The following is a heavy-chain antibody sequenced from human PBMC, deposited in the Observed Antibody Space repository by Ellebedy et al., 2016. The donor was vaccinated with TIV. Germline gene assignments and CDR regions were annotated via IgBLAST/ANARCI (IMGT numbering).Heavy chain of an antibody. J-gene: IGHJ6*02. CDR2: IKQDGSEK. Sequence: GGSLRLSXAASGFTFSRYWMSWVRQAPGKGLEWVANIKQDGSEKYYVDSVKGRFTISRDNAKNSLYLQMNSLRAEDTAVYYCARDHYYDSSGYVYGMDVWGQGTTVTVSS. CDR3: ARDHYYDSSGYVYGMDV. V-gene: IGHV3-7*03. D-gene: IGHD3-22*01. CDR1: GFTFSRYW.